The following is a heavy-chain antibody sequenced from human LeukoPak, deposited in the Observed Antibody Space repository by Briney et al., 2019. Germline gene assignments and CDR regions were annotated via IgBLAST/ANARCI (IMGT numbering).Heavy chain of an antibody. CDR3: AIRVGCTSTICYRGFVY. CDR1: GFTFSSYA. Sequence: GGSLRLSCAASGFTFSSYAMHWVRQAPGKGLEWVAVISYDGSNKYYAGPVKGRFTISRDNSKNTLYLQVSSLRAEDTAVYYCAIRVGCTSTICYRGFVYWGQGTLVTVSS. D-gene: IGHD2-2*02. CDR2: ISYDGSNK. J-gene: IGHJ4*02. V-gene: IGHV3-30-3*01.